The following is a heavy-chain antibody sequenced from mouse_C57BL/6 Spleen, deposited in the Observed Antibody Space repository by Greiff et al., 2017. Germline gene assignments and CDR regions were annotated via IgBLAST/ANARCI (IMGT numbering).Heavy chain of an antibody. CDR1: GYTFTSYW. J-gene: IGHJ4*01. CDR2: IDPSDSYT. Sequence: VQLQQPGAELVKPGASVKLSCKASGYTFTSYWMQWVKQRPGQGLEWIGEIDPSDSYTNYNQKFKGQATLTVDTSSSTAYMQLSSLTSEDSAVYYCARKGLMDYWGQGTSVTVSS. CDR3: ARKGLMDY. V-gene: IGHV1-50*01.